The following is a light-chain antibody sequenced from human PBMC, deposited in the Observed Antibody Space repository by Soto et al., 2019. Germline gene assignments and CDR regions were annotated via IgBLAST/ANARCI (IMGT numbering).Light chain of an antibody. CDR2: DVS. CDR3: CSYAGSYTVL. CDR1: SSDVGGYKY. J-gene: IGLJ2*01. V-gene: IGLV2-11*02. Sequence: QSALTQPRSVSGSPGQSVTISCTGTSSDVGGYKYVSWYQQHPGKVPNLIIYDVSERPSGVPDRFSGSKSGNTASLSISGLQAEDEAYYCCCSYAGSYTVLFGGGTKLTVL.